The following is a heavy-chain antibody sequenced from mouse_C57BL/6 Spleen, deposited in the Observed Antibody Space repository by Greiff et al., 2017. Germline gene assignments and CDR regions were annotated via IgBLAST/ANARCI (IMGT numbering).Heavy chain of an antibody. V-gene: IGHV2-6-1*01. J-gene: IGHJ2*01. CDR2: IWSDGST. CDR1: GFSLTSYG. CDR3: ARHSYDYGRSFDY. D-gene: IGHD2-4*01. Sequence: QVQLKESGPGLVAPSQSLSITCTVSGFSLTSYGVHWVRQPPGKGLEWLVVIWSDGSTTYNSAPKSSMSICKDNSKSQVFLKMNSLQTDDTTMYYCARHSYDYGRSFDYWGQGTTLTVSS.